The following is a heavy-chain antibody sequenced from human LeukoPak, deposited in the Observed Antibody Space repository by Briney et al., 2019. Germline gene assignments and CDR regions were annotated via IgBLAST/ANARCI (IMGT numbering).Heavy chain of an antibody. CDR1: GGSISSYY. V-gene: IGHV4-59*01. Sequence: SETLSLPCTVSGGSISSYYWSWIRQPPGKGLEWIGYIYYSGSTNYNPSLKSRVTISVDTSKNQFSLKLSSVTAADTAVYYCAREKRKGIGYCSSTSCWNGWFDPWGQGTLVTVSS. J-gene: IGHJ5*02. CDR2: IYYSGST. D-gene: IGHD2-2*01. CDR3: AREKRKGIGYCSSTSCWNGWFDP.